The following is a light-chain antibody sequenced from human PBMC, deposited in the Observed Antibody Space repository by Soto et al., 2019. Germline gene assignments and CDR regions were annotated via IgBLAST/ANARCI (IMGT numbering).Light chain of an antibody. CDR1: QSVGSY. J-gene: IGKJ4*01. CDR2: GVS. CDR3: QQYGNSPLT. V-gene: IGKV3-20*01. Sequence: EIVLTQSPATLSLSPGERATLSCRASQSVGSYLAWFQQKPGQAPRVIIFGVSTRATGVPDRFSGSGSGTDFTLTISRLEPEDFALYYCQQYGNSPLTFGGGTKVDIK.